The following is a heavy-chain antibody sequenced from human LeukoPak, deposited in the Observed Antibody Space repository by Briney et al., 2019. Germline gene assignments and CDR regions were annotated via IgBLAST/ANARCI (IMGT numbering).Heavy chain of an antibody. CDR3: AHDYPGNYGLAY. Sequence: SGPTLVKPTLTLTLTCSFSGFSLSTSGVGVGWIRQPPGKALEWLALIYGDDEKRYSPSLKSRLTITKDTSKNQVVLTMTNMDAVGTASFYCAHDYPGNYGLAYWGQGTLVTVSS. V-gene: IGHV2-5*02. CDR1: GFSLSTSGVG. CDR2: IYGDDEK. J-gene: IGHJ4*02. D-gene: IGHD4-23*01.